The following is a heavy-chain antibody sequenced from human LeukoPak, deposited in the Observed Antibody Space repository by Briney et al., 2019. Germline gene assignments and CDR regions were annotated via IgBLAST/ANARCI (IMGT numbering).Heavy chain of an antibody. Sequence: NPSETLSLTCAVYGGSFSGFYWSWIRQPPGKGLEWIGEINHSGSTNYNPSLKSRVTISVDTSKNQFSLKLSSVTAADTAVYYCARGQRATRPRIAGTDRRHKAEFDYWSQGTLVTVSS. V-gene: IGHV4-34*01. D-gene: IGHD6-13*01. CDR3: ARGQRATRPRIAGTDRRHKAEFDY. CDR1: GGSFSGFY. CDR2: INHSGST. J-gene: IGHJ4*02.